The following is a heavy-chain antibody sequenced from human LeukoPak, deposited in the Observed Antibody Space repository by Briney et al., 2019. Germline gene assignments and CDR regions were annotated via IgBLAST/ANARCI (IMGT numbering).Heavy chain of an antibody. V-gene: IGHV4-38-2*01. CDR2: IYHSGDT. J-gene: IGHJ6*04. CDR3: ARVTFMDV. CDR1: GYSISGGYY. Sequence: PSETLSLTCAVSGYSISGGYYWGWIRQSPGKGLQWIGSIYHSGDTRYSPSLNSRVTMSVDTSKNQFSLKLSSVTAADTAVYYCARVTFMDVWGTGTTVTVPS. D-gene: IGHD4-11*01.